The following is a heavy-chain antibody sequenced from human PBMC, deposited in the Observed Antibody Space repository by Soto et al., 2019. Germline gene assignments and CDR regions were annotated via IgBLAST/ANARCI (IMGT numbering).Heavy chain of an antibody. J-gene: IGHJ3*02. CDR1: GGTFSSYA. Sequence: QVQLVQSGAEVKKPGSSVKVSCKASGGTFSSYAISWVRQAPGQGLEWMGGIIPIFGTANYAQKFQGRVTITADESTSTAYMELSSLRSEDTAVYYCATLGGIVVVVADGDAFDIWGQGTMVTVSS. V-gene: IGHV1-69*12. CDR2: IIPIFGTA. D-gene: IGHD2-15*01. CDR3: ATLGGIVVVVADGDAFDI.